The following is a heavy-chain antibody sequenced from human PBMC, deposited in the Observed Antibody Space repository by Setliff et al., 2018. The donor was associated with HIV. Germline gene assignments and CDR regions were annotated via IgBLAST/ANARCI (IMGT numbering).Heavy chain of an antibody. D-gene: IGHD3-10*01. V-gene: IGHV1-24*01. J-gene: IGHJ5*02. CDR2: FDPEDGET. CDR1: GGTFSSYA. Sequence: ASVKVSCKASGGTFSSYAISWVRQAPGKGLDWMANFDPEDGETFHAQKFQGRLTMTEDTSTDTAYMELSSLRSDDTALYFCARGWGLWFGQLSILPLDPWGQGTRVTVS. CDR3: ARGWGLWFGQLSILPLDP.